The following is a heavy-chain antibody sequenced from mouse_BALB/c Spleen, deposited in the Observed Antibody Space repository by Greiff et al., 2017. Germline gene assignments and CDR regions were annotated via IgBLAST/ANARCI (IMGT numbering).Heavy chain of an antibody. V-gene: IGHV14-3*02. J-gene: IGHJ4*01. CDR2: IDPANGNT. CDR3: AVDSSGHERAMDY. D-gene: IGHD3-2*01. CDR1: GFNIKDTY. Sequence: EVKLQESGAELVKPGASVKLSCTASGFNIKDTYMHWVKQRPEQGLEWIGRIDPANGNTKYDPKFQGKATITADTSSNTAYLQLSSLTSEDTAVYYCAVDSSGHERAMDYWGQGTSVTVSS.